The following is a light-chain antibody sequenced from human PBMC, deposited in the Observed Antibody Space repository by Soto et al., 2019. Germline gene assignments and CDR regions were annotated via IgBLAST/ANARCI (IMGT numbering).Light chain of an antibody. V-gene: IGKV3-20*01. CDR1: QSVSSSY. CDR3: QQYCSSPSLT. CDR2: GAS. Sequence: EIVLTQSPGTLSLSPGERATLSCRASQSVSSSYLAWYQQKPGQAPRLLIYGASSRATGIPDRFSGGGSGAEVTLPISRLEPEDVAVDYYQQYCSSPSLTFGGGTKVEIK. J-gene: IGKJ4*01.